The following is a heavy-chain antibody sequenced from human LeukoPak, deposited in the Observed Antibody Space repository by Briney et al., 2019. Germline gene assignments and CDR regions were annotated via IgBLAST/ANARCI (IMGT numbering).Heavy chain of an antibody. CDR3: ARAPAAQNWFDP. CDR1: GYTFTSYY. CDR2: INPSGGST. D-gene: IGHD2-2*01. Sequence: GASVKVSCKASGYTFTSYYMHWVRQAPGQGLEWMGIINPSGGSTSYAQKFQGRVTMTRDTSTSTVYMELSSLRSEDTAVNYCARAPAAQNWFDPWGQGTLVTVSS. J-gene: IGHJ5*02. V-gene: IGHV1-46*01.